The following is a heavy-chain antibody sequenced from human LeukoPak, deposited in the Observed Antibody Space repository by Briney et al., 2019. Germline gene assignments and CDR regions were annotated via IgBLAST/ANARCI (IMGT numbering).Heavy chain of an antibody. Sequence: ASVKVSCKASGYTFTSYGISWVRQAPGQGREWMGWISAYNGDTNYAQKFQGRVTMTTDTSTRTAYMELRSLRSDDTAVYYCARDLRAFRDGYKNRNYYLDYWGQGTLVTVSS. CDR1: GYTFTSYG. J-gene: IGHJ4*02. CDR2: ISAYNGDT. CDR3: ARDLRAFRDGYKNRNYYLDY. V-gene: IGHV1-18*01. D-gene: IGHD5-24*01.